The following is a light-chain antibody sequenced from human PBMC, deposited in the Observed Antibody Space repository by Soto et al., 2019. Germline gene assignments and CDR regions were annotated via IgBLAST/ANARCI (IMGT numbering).Light chain of an antibody. V-gene: IGLV2-8*01. CDR3: SSYAGSSNV. CDR1: SSDVGGYNY. J-gene: IGLJ1*01. Sequence: ALTQPPSASGSPGQSVTISCTGTSSDVGGYNYVSWYQQHPGKAPKLMIYEVNKRPSGLPDRFSGSKSGNTASLTVSGLQAEDEADYYCSSYAGSSNVFGTGTKVTVL. CDR2: EVN.